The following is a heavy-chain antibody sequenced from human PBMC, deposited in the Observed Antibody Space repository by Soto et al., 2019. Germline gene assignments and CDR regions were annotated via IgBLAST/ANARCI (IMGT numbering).Heavy chain of an antibody. CDR3: ARDWSGYHGAMDV. J-gene: IGHJ6*02. D-gene: IGHD3-3*01. CDR2: IKQDGSQK. V-gene: IGHV3-7*01. Sequence: GGSLRLSCAASGFTFSSYWMSWVRQAPGKGLEWVANIKQDGSQKYYVDSVKGRSTISRDNAKNSLYLQMNSLRAEGTAVYYCARDWSGYHGAMDVWGQGTTVTVSS. CDR1: GFTFSSYW.